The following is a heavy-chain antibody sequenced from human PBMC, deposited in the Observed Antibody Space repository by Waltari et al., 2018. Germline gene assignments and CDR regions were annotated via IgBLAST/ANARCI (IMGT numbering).Heavy chain of an antibody. CDR3: ARGETTVPFDY. J-gene: IGHJ4*02. D-gene: IGHD4-17*01. CDR1: GYSISSGYY. Sequence: QVQLQESGPGLVKPSETLYLTCTVSGYSISSGYYWGWIRQPPGKGLEWIGSIYHSGSTYYNPSLKSRVTISVDTSKNQFSLKLSSVTAADTAVYYCARGETTVPFDYWGQGTLVTVSS. CDR2: IYHSGST. V-gene: IGHV4-38-2*02.